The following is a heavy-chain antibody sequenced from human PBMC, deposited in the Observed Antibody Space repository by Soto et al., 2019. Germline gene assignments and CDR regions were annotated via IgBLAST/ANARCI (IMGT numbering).Heavy chain of an antibody. CDR1: GFTFSSYA. CDR2: ISGSGGST. Sequence: GGSLRLSCAASGFTFSSYAMSWVRQAPGKGLEWVSAISGSGGSTYYADSVKGRFTISRDNSKNTLYLQMNSLRAEDTAVYYCVKAVVVVAATLNYYYYMDVWGKGTTVTVSS. CDR3: VKAVVVVAATLNYYYYMDV. V-gene: IGHV3-23*01. J-gene: IGHJ6*03. D-gene: IGHD2-15*01.